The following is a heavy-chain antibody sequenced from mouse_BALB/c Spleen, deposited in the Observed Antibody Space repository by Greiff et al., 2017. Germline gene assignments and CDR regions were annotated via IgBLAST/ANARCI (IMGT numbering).Heavy chain of an antibody. CDR3: TRGYRYDFAMDY. CDR2: IRLKSNNYAT. CDR1: GFTFSNYW. V-gene: IGHV6-6*02. J-gene: IGHJ4*01. Sequence: EVQLQQSGGGLVQPGGSMKLSCVASGFTFSNYWMNWVRQSPEKGLEWVAEIRLKSNNYATHYAESVKGRFTISRDDSKSSVYLQMNNLRAEDTGIYYCTRGYRYDFAMDYWGQGTSVTVSS. D-gene: IGHD2-14*01.